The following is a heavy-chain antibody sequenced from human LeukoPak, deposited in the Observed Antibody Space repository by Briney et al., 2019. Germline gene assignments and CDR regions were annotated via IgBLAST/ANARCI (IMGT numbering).Heavy chain of an antibody. CDR2: ISSSSSYI. Sequence: GGSLRLSCEASGFSMSVYWMSWVRQAPGKGLEWVSSISSSSSYIYYADSVKGRFTISRDNAKNSLYLQMNSLRAEDTAVYYCASGGNSGQSSWGQGTLVTVSS. CDR3: ASGGNSGQSS. J-gene: IGHJ5*02. CDR1: GFSMSVYW. D-gene: IGHD4-23*01. V-gene: IGHV3-21*01.